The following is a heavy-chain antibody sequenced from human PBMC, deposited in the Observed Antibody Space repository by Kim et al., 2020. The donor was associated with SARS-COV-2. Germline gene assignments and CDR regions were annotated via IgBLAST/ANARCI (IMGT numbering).Heavy chain of an antibody. CDR1: GFTFSSYA. Sequence: GGSLRLSCAASGFTFSSYAMSWVRQAPGKGLEWVSAISGSGGSTYYADSVKGRFTISRDNSKNTLYLQMNSLRAEDTAVYYCAKDFGYSGYDWKYYFDYLGQGTLVTVSS. V-gene: IGHV3-23*01. J-gene: IGHJ4*02. CDR3: AKDFGYSGYDWKYYFDY. CDR2: ISGSGGST. D-gene: IGHD5-12*01.